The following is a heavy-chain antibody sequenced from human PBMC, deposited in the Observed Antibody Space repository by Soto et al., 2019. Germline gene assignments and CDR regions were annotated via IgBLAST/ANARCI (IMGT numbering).Heavy chain of an antibody. J-gene: IGHJ1*01. V-gene: IGHV1-69*13. CDR2: IIPVFGRP. Sequence: SVKVSCKASGGTFSSFGISWVRQAPGQGLEWMGGIIPVFGRPNYAQRFRGRLTITADESTNTSYMELIDLTSEDTAVYYCAREASGYDFWGQGAQVTVSS. D-gene: IGHD5-12*01. CDR1: GGTFSSFG. CDR3: AREASGYDF.